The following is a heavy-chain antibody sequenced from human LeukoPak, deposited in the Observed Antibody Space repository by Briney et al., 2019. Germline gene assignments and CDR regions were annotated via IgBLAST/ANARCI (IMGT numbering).Heavy chain of an antibody. V-gene: IGHV3-21*01. J-gene: IGHJ4*02. CDR1: GFTFSSYA. CDR2: ISSSSSYI. Sequence: GGSLRLSCAASGFTFSSYAMNWVRQAPGKGLEWVSSISSSSSYIYYADSVKGRFTISRDNAKNSLYLQMNSLRAEDTAVYYCARDSLWFGELLDYWGQGTLVTVSS. CDR3: ARDSLWFGELLDY. D-gene: IGHD3-10*01.